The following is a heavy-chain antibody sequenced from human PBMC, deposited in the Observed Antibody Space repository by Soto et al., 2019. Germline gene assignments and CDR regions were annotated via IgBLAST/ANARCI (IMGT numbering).Heavy chain of an antibody. Sequence: EVQLVESGGGLIQPGGSLRLSCAASGFTVSSNYMSWVRQAPGKGLEWVSVIYSGGSTYYADSVKGRFTISRDNSKNTLYLQMNSLRAEDTAVYYCARDQGWYSSSSGLGIHFDYWGQGTLVTVSS. CDR2: IYSGGST. D-gene: IGHD6-6*01. CDR3: ARDQGWYSSSSGLGIHFDY. J-gene: IGHJ4*02. CDR1: GFTVSSNY. V-gene: IGHV3-53*01.